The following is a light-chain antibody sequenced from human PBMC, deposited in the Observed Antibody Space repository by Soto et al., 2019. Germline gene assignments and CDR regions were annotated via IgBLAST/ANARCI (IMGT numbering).Light chain of an antibody. CDR1: SRDVGSYNL. V-gene: IGLV2-23*01. CDR2: EGS. CDR3: CSYAGTSTYV. Sequence: ALTQPASVSGSPGQSITISCTGTSRDVGSYNLVSWYQQHPGKAPKLMIYEGSKRPSGVSNRFSGSKSGNTASLTISGLQAEDEADYYCCSYAGTSTYVFGTGTKVTVL. J-gene: IGLJ1*01.